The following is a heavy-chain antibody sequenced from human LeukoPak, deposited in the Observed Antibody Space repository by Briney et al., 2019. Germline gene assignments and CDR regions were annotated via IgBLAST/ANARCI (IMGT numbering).Heavy chain of an antibody. CDR3: ARSSEGRYYYDSSGFSYYYYYMDV. D-gene: IGHD3-22*01. J-gene: IGHJ6*03. CDR1: GGSIRSSDDY. Sequence: SETLSLTCSVSGGSIRSSDDYWGFVRQTPGKGLEWMGSIYYTGSSHYNPSLKSRATISVDTSKNQFSLKLSSVTAADTAVYYCARSSEGRYYYDSSGFSYYYYYMDVWGKGTTVTISS. CDR2: IYYTGSS. V-gene: IGHV4-39*07.